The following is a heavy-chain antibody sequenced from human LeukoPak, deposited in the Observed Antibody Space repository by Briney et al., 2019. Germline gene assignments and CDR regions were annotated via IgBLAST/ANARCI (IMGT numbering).Heavy chain of an antibody. CDR2: IFYSGNT. J-gene: IGHJ5*02. V-gene: IGHV4-59*01. Sequence: SETLSFTCTVSGGSISRYSWSWIRQPPGKGLEWIGNIFYSGNTNYNPSLKSRVTISIDTSQNQFSLKLSSVTAADTAIYYCARHYNWFDPWGQGILVTVSS. CDR1: GGSISRYS. CDR3: ARHYNWFDP.